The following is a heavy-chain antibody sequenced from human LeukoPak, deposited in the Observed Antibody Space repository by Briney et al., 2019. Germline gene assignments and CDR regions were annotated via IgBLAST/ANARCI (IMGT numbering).Heavy chain of an antibody. CDR1: GFTFSNYW. CDR2: INSDGSST. J-gene: IGHJ4*02. CDR3: ARDYDFWSGFFDY. V-gene: IGHV3-74*01. Sequence: PGGSLRLSCAASGFTFSNYWMHWVRQAPGKGLVWVSRINSDGSSTSYADSVKGRCTISRDNAKNTLSLQMNSLRAEDTAVYYCARDYDFWSGFFDYWGQGTLVTVSS. D-gene: IGHD3-3*01.